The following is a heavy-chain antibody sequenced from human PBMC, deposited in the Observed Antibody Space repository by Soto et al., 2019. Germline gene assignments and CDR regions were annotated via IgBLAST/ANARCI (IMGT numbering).Heavy chain of an antibody. Sequence: ASVKVSCKASGYTFINYYMHWVRQAPGQGFEWMGRISPKSGGTNYAQKFQGRVSMTWDTSLKTAYMELSSLMSEDTAVYYCARGHTIAARPGDNWFDPWGQGTLVTVSS. D-gene: IGHD6-6*01. CDR3: ARGHTIAARPGDNWFDP. V-gene: IGHV1-2*02. J-gene: IGHJ5*02. CDR1: GYTFINYY. CDR2: ISPKSGGT.